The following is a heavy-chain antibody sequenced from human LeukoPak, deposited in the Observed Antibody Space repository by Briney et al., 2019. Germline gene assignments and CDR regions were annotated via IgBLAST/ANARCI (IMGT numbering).Heavy chain of an antibody. Sequence: ASVKVSCKASGYTFPGYYMHWVRQAPGQPFEWMGWIDPNSGRTNYAQKFQGRVTMARDTSISTVHMDLSRLTSDDTAVYFCARVRVTGSYGLDLGHWGQGTLVTVSS. V-gene: IGHV1-2*02. CDR3: ARVRVTGSYGLDLGH. CDR1: GYTFPGYY. J-gene: IGHJ4*02. CDR2: IDPNSGRT. D-gene: IGHD3-10*01.